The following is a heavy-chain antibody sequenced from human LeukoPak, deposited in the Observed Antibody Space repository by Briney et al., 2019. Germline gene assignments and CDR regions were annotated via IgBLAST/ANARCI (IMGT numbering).Heavy chain of an antibody. V-gene: IGHV4-59*12. Sequence: SVTLSLTCTVSGGSISGYYWNWIRQPPGKGLEWIGYIYHSGSTYYNPSLKSRVTISVDRSKNQFSLKLSSVTAADTAVYYCARAWELEPGTSDYWGQGTLVTVSS. CDR1: GGSISGYY. CDR2: IYHSGST. D-gene: IGHD1-26*01. J-gene: IGHJ4*02. CDR3: ARAWELEPGTSDY.